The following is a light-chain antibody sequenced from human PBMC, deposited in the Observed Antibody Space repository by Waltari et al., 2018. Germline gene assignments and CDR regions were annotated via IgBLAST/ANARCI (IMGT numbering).Light chain of an antibody. CDR3: QQYYSTIPYT. Sequence: DIVMTQSPDSLAVSLGERATINCKSSQSVLYSSNNKNYLAWYQQKPGQPPKLLIYWASTRESGVPDRFSGSGSGTDFTLTISSLQAEDVAVYYCQQYYSTIPYTFGQGTKLEIK. CDR1: QSVLYSSNNKNY. J-gene: IGKJ2*01. CDR2: WAS. V-gene: IGKV4-1*01.